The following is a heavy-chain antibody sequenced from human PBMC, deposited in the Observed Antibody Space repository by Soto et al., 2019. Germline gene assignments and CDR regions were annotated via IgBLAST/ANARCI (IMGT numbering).Heavy chain of an antibody. Sequence: GGSLRLSCTASGFTFGDYAMSWFRQAPGKGLEWVGFIRSKAYGGTTEYAASVKGRFTISRDDSKSIAYLQMNSLKTEDTAVYYCTRDRVWRNEYSGYDDPYFDYWGQGTLVTVSS. J-gene: IGHJ4*02. V-gene: IGHV3-49*03. CDR2: IRSKAYGGTT. CDR1: GFTFGDYA. CDR3: TRDRVWRNEYSGYDDPYFDY. D-gene: IGHD5-12*01.